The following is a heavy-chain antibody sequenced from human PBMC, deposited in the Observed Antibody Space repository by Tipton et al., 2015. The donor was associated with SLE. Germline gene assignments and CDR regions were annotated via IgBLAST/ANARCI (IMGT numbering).Heavy chain of an antibody. CDR1: GGSISSYY. J-gene: IGHJ5*02. Sequence: TLSLTCTVSGGSISSYYWSWIRQPAGKGLEWIGRIYTSGGTNYNPSLKSRVTMSVDTSKNQFSLKLSSVTAADTAVYYCARDRDDSSGSLFDPWGQGTLVTVSS. V-gene: IGHV4-4*07. CDR2: IYTSGGT. D-gene: IGHD3-22*01. CDR3: ARDRDDSSGSLFDP.